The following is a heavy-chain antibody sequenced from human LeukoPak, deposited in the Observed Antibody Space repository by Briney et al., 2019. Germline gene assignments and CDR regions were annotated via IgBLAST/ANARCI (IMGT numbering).Heavy chain of an antibody. CDR1: GGSISSYY. V-gene: IGHV4-59*01. D-gene: IGHD4-23*01. CDR2: IYYSGST. CDR3: ARDDYGGPAYY. J-gene: IGHJ4*02. Sequence: SETLSLTCTLSGGSISSYYWSWIRQPPGKGLEWIGYIYYSGSTNYNPSLKSRVTISVDTSKNQFSLKLSSVTAADTAVYYCARDDYGGPAYYWGQGTLVTVSS.